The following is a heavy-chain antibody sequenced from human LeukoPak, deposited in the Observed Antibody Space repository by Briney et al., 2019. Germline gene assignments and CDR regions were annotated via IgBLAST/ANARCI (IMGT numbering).Heavy chain of an antibody. CDR3: AREGWFGEPPSHWFDP. V-gene: IGHV4-59*01. D-gene: IGHD3-10*01. J-gene: IGHJ5*02. Sequence: SETLSLTCTVSGGSIGGYYWSWVRQPPGKGLEWIGYIHYSGSTNYNPSLKSRVTTSIDTSKNQFSLKVTSVTAADAAVYYCAREGWFGEPPSHWFDPWGQGTLVTVSS. CDR2: IHYSGST. CDR1: GGSIGGYY.